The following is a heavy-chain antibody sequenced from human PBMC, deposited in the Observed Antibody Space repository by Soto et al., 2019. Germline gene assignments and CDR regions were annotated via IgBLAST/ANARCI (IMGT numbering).Heavy chain of an antibody. J-gene: IGHJ4*02. V-gene: IGHV3-23*01. Sequence: EVQLLESGGGLVQPGGSLRLSCVASGFTFSSYAMSWVRQAPGKGLEWVSAISGSGGSTYYADSVKGRFTISRDNSRNTMHLQLISLRAEDTAVYYCAKDELGTPKYWGQGSLVTVSS. D-gene: IGHD7-27*01. CDR1: GFTFSSYA. CDR3: AKDELGTPKY. CDR2: ISGSGGST.